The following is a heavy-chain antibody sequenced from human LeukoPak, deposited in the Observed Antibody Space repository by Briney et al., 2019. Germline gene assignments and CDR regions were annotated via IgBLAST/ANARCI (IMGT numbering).Heavy chain of an antibody. CDR2: IMPILGIA. CDR1: GGTFGSYA. CDR3: ASFYHDILTGYPSGMDV. Sequence: GSSVKLSCKASGGTFGSYAISWVRPAPGQGLEWMGRIMPILGIANYAQKFQGRVTITADKSTSTAYMELSSLRSEDTAVYYCASFYHDILTGYPSGMDVWGQGTTVTVSS. D-gene: IGHD3-9*01. V-gene: IGHV1-69*04. J-gene: IGHJ6*02.